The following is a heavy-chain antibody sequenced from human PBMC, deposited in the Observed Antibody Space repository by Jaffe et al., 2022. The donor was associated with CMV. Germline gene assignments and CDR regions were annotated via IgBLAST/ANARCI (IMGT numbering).Heavy chain of an antibody. V-gene: IGHV1-2*02. J-gene: IGHJ5*02. CDR1: GYTFTDYY. D-gene: IGHD3-10*01. CDR2: INPNNGGT. CDR3: ARGRTMVRGVISYFDP. Sequence: QVQLVQSGAEVKKPGASVKVSCKASGYTFTDYYMHWVRQAPGQGLEWMGWINPNNGGTSYPQKFQGRVTITRDTSISTFYMEMSRLTLDDTAVYYCARGRTMVRGVISYFDPWGQGTLVTVSS.